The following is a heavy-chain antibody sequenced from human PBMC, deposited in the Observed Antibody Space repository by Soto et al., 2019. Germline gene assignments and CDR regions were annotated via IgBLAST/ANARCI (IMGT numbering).Heavy chain of an antibody. J-gene: IGHJ3*02. D-gene: IGHD4-17*01. CDR1: GGTFGSYA. CDR3: ASYPDYGGTDDAFDI. Sequence: SVKVSCKASGGTFGSYAISWVRQAPGQGLEWMGGIIPIFGTANYAQKFQGRVTITADESTSTAYMELSSLRSEDTAVYYCASYPDYGGTDDAFDIWGQGTMVTVSS. V-gene: IGHV1-69*13. CDR2: IIPIFGTA.